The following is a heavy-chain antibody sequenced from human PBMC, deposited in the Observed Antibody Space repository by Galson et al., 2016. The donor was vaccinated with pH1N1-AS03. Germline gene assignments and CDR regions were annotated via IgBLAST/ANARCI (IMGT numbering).Heavy chain of an antibody. D-gene: IGHD2-2*01. V-gene: IGHV1-8*01. CDR3: ASRCSSTSCLYYYYGMDV. CDR2: MNPNSGNT. Sequence: SVKVSCKASGYTFTSYDINWVRQATGQGLEWMGWMNPNSGNTGYAQKFQGRVTMTRNTSISTAYMELSSLRSEHTAVYYCASRCSSTSCLYYYYGMDVWGQGTTVTVSS. J-gene: IGHJ6*02. CDR1: GYTFTSYD.